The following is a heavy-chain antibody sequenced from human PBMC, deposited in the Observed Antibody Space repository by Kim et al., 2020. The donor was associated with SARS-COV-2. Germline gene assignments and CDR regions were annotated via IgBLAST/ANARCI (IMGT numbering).Heavy chain of an antibody. CDR1: GYTFTSYG. Sequence: ASVKVSCKASGYTFTSYGISWVRQAPGQGLEWMGWISAYNGNTNYAQKLQGRVTMTTDTSTSTAYMELRSLRSDDTAVYYCARDLRGYCSSTSCYPRGDYWGQGTLVTVSS. V-gene: IGHV1-18*01. D-gene: IGHD2-2*01. CDR3: ARDLRGYCSSTSCYPRGDY. J-gene: IGHJ4*02. CDR2: ISAYNGNT.